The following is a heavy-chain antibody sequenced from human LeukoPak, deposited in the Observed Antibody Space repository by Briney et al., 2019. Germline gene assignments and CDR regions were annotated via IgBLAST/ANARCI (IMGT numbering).Heavy chain of an antibody. D-gene: IGHD6-13*01. V-gene: IGHV4-34*01. Sequence: SETLSLTCAVHSGSFSDYYWSWIRQPPGKGLEWIGSIYYSGSTYYNPSLKSRVTISVDTSKNQFSLKLRSVTAADTAVYYCARMIGGYSSSWGQGTLVTVSS. J-gene: IGHJ4*02. CDR2: IYYSGST. CDR3: ARMIGGYSSS. CDR1: SGSFSDYY.